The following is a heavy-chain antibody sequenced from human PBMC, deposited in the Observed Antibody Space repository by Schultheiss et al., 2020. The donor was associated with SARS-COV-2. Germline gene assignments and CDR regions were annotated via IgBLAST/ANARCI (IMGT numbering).Heavy chain of an antibody. CDR3: ARGWYYGSGRIDP. V-gene: IGHV4-38-2*02. Sequence: GSLRLSCTVSNYSISSGYYWGWIRQPPGKGLEWVGEINHSGSTNYNPSLKSRVTISVDTSKNQFSLKLSSVTAADTAVYYCARGWYYGSGRIDPWGQGTLVTVSS. CDR1: NYSISSGYY. J-gene: IGHJ5*02. D-gene: IGHD3-10*01. CDR2: INHSGST.